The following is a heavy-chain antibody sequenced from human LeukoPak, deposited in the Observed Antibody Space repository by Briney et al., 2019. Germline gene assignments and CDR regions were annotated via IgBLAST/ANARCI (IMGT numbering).Heavy chain of an antibody. D-gene: IGHD3-10*01. J-gene: IGHJ3*02. Sequence: SETLSLTCTVSGGSFSIYYWSWIRQPAGKGLEWIGRIYTSGSTNYNPSLKSRVTISVDTSKNQFSLKLSSVTAADTAVYYCARLPRGYGSGSYYNFAFDIWGQGTMVTVSS. CDR1: GGSFSIYY. CDR2: IYTSGST. CDR3: ARLPRGYGSGSYYNFAFDI. V-gene: IGHV4-4*07.